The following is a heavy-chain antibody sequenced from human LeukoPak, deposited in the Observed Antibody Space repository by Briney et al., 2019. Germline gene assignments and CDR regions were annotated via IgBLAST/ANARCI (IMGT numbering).Heavy chain of an antibody. J-gene: IGHJ6*02. CDR2: ISGSGGST. D-gene: IGHD5-18*01. Sequence: PGGSLRLSCAASGFTFSSYAMSWVRQAPGKELEWVSAISGSGGSTYYANSVKGRFTISRDNSKNTLYLQMNSLRAEDTAVYYCAKDRTAMVTGPYYGMDVWGQGTTVTVSS. CDR1: GFTFSSYA. V-gene: IGHV3-23*01. CDR3: AKDRTAMVTGPYYGMDV.